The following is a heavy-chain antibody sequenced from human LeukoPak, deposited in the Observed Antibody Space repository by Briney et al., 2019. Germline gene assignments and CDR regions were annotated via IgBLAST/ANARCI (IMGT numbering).Heavy chain of an antibody. CDR1: GYSFTSYW. V-gene: IGHV5-51*01. J-gene: IGHJ5*02. CDR2: IYPGDLRV. CDR3: ACRDLTSTWSFP. Sequence: GESLKISCQGFGYSFTSYWIGWVRQMPGKGMEWMGVIYPGDLRVRYNPSFQGQVTISVDKSINTAYLQWVSLRASDSAIYYCACRDLTSTWSFPWGQGTLVTVSS. D-gene: IGHD6-13*01.